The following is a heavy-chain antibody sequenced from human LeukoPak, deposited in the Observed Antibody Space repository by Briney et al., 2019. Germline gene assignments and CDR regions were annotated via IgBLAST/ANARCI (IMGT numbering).Heavy chain of an antibody. D-gene: IGHD6-13*01. CDR1: GYSISSGYC. V-gene: IGHV4-38-2*02. CDR2: ICHSGST. J-gene: IGHJ4*02. Sequence: SETLSLTCTVSGYSISSGYCWGWVWQPPGKGLEWIGSICHSGSTYYNPSLKSRVTISVDTSKNQFSLKLSSVTAADTAVYYCARVGSSWYHDYWGQGTLVTVSS. CDR3: ARVGSSWYHDY.